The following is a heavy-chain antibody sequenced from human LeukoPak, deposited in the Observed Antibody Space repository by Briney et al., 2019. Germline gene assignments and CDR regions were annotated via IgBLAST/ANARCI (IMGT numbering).Heavy chain of an antibody. Sequence: GGSLRLSGAASGFTFCSYSLNWLRQAPGKGLEWVSSISSSSSYIYYADSVKGRFTISRDNAKNSLYLQMNSSRAEDTAVYYCAGSYYDSSGYYHGDYWGQGTLVTVSS. CDR1: GFTFCSYS. V-gene: IGHV3-21*01. D-gene: IGHD3-22*01. CDR2: ISSSSSYI. CDR3: AGSYYDSSGYYHGDY. J-gene: IGHJ4*02.